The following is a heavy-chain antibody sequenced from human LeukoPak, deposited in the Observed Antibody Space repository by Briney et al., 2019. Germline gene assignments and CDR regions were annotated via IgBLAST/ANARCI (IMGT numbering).Heavy chain of an antibody. J-gene: IGHJ4*02. CDR2: ISGSGGST. CDR3: AKDHRSSWYVYHFDY. D-gene: IGHD6-13*01. Sequence: GGSLRLSCAASGFTFSSYGMSWVRQAPGKGLEWVSAISGSGGSTYYADSVKGRFTISRDNSKNTLYLQMNSLRAEDTAVYYCAKDHRSSWYVYHFDYWGQGTLVTVSS. CDR1: GFTFSSYG. V-gene: IGHV3-23*01.